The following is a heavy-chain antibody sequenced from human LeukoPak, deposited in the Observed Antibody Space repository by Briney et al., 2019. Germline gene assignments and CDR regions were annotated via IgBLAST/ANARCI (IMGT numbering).Heavy chain of an antibody. V-gene: IGHV1-18*01. J-gene: IGHJ5*02. Sequence: GASVKVSCKASGYTFTSYGISWVRQAPGQGLEWMGWISAYNGNTNYAQKLQGRVTMTTDTSTSTAYMELRSLRSDDTAVYYCARDVRVSGLEQPDWFDPWGQGTLVTVSS. D-gene: IGHD1-14*01. CDR3: ARDVRVSGLEQPDWFDP. CDR1: GYTFTSYG. CDR2: ISAYNGNT.